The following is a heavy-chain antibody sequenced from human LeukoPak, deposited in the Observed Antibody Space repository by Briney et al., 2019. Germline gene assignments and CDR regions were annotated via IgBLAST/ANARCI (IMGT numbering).Heavy chain of an antibody. J-gene: IGHJ3*02. Sequence: GGSLRLSCAASGFTFSSYGMHWVRQAPGKGLEWVAFIRYDGSNKYYADSVKGRFTISRDNSKNTLYLQMNSLRAEDTAVYYCAIDLTGDLDAFDIWGQGTMVTVSS. CDR2: IRYDGSNK. CDR1: GFTFSSYG. CDR3: AIDLTGDLDAFDI. D-gene: IGHD7-27*01. V-gene: IGHV3-30*02.